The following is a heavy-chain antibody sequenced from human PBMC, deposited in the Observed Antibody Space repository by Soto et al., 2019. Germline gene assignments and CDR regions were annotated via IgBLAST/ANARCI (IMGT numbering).Heavy chain of an antibody. CDR2: IYYSGST. CDR1: GGSISSGDYY. J-gene: IGHJ6*02. CDR3: ARGFPVRINVLRFLEWPNPMDV. Sequence: SETLSLTCTVSGGSISSGDYYWSWIRQPPGKGLEWIGYIYYSGSTYYNPSLKSRVTISVDTSKNQFSLKLSSVTAADTAVYYCARGFPVRINVLRFLEWPNPMDVWGQGTTVTVSS. D-gene: IGHD3-3*01. V-gene: IGHV4-30-4*01.